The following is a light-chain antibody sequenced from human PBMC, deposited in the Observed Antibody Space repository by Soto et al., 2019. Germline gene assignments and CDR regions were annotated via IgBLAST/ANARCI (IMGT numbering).Light chain of an antibody. CDR1: QSVSSY. J-gene: IGKJ4*01. CDR3: QQRSNWPRT. Sequence: EIVLTQSPATLSLSPGERATLSCRASQSVSSYLACYQQKPGQAPRLLIYDAPNRATGIPARFSGSGSGTDFTLTISTLEPEDFAVYYCQQRSNWPRTFGGGTKVEIK. V-gene: IGKV3-11*01. CDR2: DAP.